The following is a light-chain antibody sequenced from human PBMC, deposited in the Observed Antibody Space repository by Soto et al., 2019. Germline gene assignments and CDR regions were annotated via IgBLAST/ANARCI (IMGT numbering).Light chain of an antibody. CDR1: QSVSTH. J-gene: IGKJ2*01. CDR2: GAT. Sequence: EIVLTQSPATLAVSPGETATLSCRASQSVSTHLAWYQQKPGQAPRILIYGATTRATGFPARFSGSGSGTEFTLTISSLQSEDFVVYYCQHYNNWPPYTFGQGTKLEIK. CDR3: QHYNNWPPYT. V-gene: IGKV3-15*01.